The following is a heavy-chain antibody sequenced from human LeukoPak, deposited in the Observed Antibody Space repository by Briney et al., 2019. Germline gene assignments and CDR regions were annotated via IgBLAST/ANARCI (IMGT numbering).Heavy chain of an antibody. J-gene: IGHJ4*01. CDR3: ASPAAGTATVDY. D-gene: IGHD6-13*01. Sequence: GESLKISCNGAADSFTSYWIGWVRQMAGKGLEWMGIIFPGDSDTRYSPSFQRPAAISPQKSISTAYLPWRPLKASDTAMYYCASPAAGTATVDYWGQGTLVTVSS. CDR2: IFPGDSDT. V-gene: IGHV5-51*01. CDR1: ADSFTSYW.